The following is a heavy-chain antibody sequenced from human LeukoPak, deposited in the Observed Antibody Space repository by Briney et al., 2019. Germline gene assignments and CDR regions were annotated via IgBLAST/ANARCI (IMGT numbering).Heavy chain of an antibody. D-gene: IGHD3-22*01. CDR1: GYTFAGYY. CDR3: ARGGPYYYDSSGYYWRGGYYYYYMDV. CDR2: INPSGST. J-gene: IGHJ6*03. Sequence: ASVKVSCKASGYTFAGYYMHWVRQAPGQGLEWMGIINPSGSTSYAQKLQGRVTMTTDTSTSTAYMELRSLRSDDTAVYYCARGGPYYYDSSGYYWRGGYYYYYMDVWGKGTTVTVSS. V-gene: IGHV1-46*01.